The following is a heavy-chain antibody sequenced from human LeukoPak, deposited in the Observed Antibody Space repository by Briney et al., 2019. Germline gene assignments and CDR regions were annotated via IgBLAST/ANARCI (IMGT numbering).Heavy chain of an antibody. Sequence: SETLSLTCAVYGGSFSGYYWSWIRQPPGKGLEWIGEINHSGSTNYNPSLKSRVTISVDTSKNQFSLKLSSVTAADTAVYYCARGKGRFLDYWGQGTQVTVSS. CDR3: ARGKGRFLDY. V-gene: IGHV4-34*01. CDR1: GGSFSGYY. J-gene: IGHJ4*02. D-gene: IGHD3-3*01. CDR2: INHSGST.